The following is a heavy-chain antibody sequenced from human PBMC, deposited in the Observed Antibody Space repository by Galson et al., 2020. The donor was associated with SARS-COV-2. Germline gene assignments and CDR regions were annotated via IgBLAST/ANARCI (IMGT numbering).Heavy chain of an antibody. J-gene: IGHJ4*02. V-gene: IGHV4-4*07. Sequence: SETLSLSCTVSGASISSYYWSWIRQPAGGGLEWIGRLYSSDSFRFHPSLRSRVTMSLDTSKNQFSLHLSSVTAADTAVYYCVRDAGYSSSINDQYYTDYWGQGVLVTVSS. CDR3: VRDAGYSSSINDQYYTDY. D-gene: IGHD6-13*01. CDR2: LYSSDSF. CDR1: GASISSYY.